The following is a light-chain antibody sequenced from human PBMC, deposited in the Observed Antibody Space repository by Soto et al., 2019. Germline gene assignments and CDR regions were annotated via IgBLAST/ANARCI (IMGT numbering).Light chain of an antibody. CDR1: SSDVAFYNH. V-gene: IGLV2-14*01. CDR3: SSFASTHTYV. CDR2: EFN. Sequence: QSALTQPASVSGSPGQSITISCTGTSSDVAFYNHVSWYQQHPGKAPKLLIYEFNNRPSGVSHRFSGSKSGNTASLTISGLQAEDEADYYCSSFASTHTYVFGTGTKLTVL. J-gene: IGLJ1*01.